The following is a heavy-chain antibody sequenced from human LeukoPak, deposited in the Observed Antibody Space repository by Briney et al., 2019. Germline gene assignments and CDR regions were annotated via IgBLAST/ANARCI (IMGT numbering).Heavy chain of an antibody. J-gene: IGHJ5*02. CDR3: ASSWLLEAYFTFDP. Sequence: GGSLRLSCAASGFTFSSYSMNWVRQAPGKGLEWVSSISSSSSYIYYADSVKGRFTISRDNAKNSLYLQMNSLRAEYTAVYYCASSWLLEAYFTFDPWGQGTLVTVSS. V-gene: IGHV3-21*01. CDR2: ISSSSSYI. CDR1: GFTFSSYS. D-gene: IGHD5-18*01.